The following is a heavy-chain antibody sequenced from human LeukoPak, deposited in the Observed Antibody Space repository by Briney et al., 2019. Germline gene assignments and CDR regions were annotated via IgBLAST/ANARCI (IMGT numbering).Heavy chain of an antibody. J-gene: IGHJ4*02. CDR1: GYSFTSHW. D-gene: IGHD5-18*01. CDR2: IYPGDSDT. Sequence: GESLKISCKGSGYSFTSHWIGWVRQMPGKGLEWMGIIYPGDSDTRYSPSFQGQVTISADKSISTAYLQWSSLKASDTAMYYCARGPDTAMVSLDYWGQGTLVTVSS. CDR3: ARGPDTAMVSLDY. V-gene: IGHV5-51*01.